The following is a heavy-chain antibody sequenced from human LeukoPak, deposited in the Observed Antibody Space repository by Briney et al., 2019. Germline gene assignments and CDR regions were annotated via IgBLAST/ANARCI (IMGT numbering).Heavy chain of an antibody. CDR3: ARLGTQLLDYILHSERAPPDY. CDR1: GYSFTSYW. CDR2: IFPGDSDT. Sequence: GESLKISCKGSGYSFTSYWIAWVRQMPGKGLELMGIIFPGDSDTRYSPSFQGQVTISADTSVSAAYLQWSSLKASDTAVYYCARLGTQLLDYILHSERAPPDYWGQGTPVTVSS. J-gene: IGHJ4*02. D-gene: IGHD1-26*01. V-gene: IGHV5-51*01.